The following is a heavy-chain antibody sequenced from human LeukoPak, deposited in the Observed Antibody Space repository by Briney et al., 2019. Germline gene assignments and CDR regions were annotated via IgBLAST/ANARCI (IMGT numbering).Heavy chain of an antibody. CDR1: GGTFSSYA. V-gene: IGHV1-69*06. CDR2: IIPIFGTA. Sequence: SVKVSCKASGGTFSSYAISWVRQAPGQGLEWMGGIIPIFGTANYAQKFQGRVTITADKSTSTAYMELSSLRSEDTAVYYCARASGGYDFWRAYIRRYFDYWGQGTLVTVSS. CDR3: ARASGGYDFWRAYIRRYFDY. D-gene: IGHD3-3*01. J-gene: IGHJ4*02.